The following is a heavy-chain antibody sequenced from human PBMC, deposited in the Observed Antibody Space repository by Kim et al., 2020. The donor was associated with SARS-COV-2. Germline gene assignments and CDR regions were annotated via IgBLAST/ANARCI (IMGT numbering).Heavy chain of an antibody. Sequence: GGSLRLSCAASGFTFSSYSMNWVRQAPGKGLEWVSYISSSSSTIYYADSVKGRFTISRDNAKNSLYLQMNSLRDEDTAVYYCARDGGKYDFWSGYYTGPGYYGMDVWGQGTTVTVSS. J-gene: IGHJ6*02. CDR3: ARDGGKYDFWSGYYTGPGYYGMDV. CDR2: ISSSSSTI. CDR1: GFTFSSYS. V-gene: IGHV3-48*02. D-gene: IGHD3-3*01.